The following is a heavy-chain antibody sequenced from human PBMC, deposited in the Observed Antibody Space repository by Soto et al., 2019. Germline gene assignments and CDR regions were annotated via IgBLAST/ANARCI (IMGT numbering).Heavy chain of an antibody. J-gene: IGHJ4*02. Sequence: SETLSLTCTVSGGSISSGGYYWSWIRHHPGKGLEWIGYIFYSGSTFYIPSRKSRVTISVDTARNQFSLNLRSVNAADTAVYYCARGEFSSSWYRESPFDSWGQGTLVTVSS. CDR2: IFYSGST. D-gene: IGHD6-13*01. CDR1: GGSISSGGYY. CDR3: ARGEFSSSWYRESPFDS. V-gene: IGHV4-31*03.